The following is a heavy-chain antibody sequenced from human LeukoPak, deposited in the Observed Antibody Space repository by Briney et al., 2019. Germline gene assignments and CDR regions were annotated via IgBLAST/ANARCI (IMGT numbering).Heavy chain of an antibody. CDR1: EFTFSSYA. CDR2: ISASGGTT. J-gene: IGHJ4*02. Sequence: GGSLRLSCAASEFTFSSYAMNWVRQAPGKGLEWVSGISASGGTTHYADSVQGRFTISRDNSKNTLFLQMNSLRAEDTAVYYCARWNNWNYRTSRIGGYFDYRGQGSLVAVSS. D-gene: IGHD1-7*01. V-gene: IGHV3-23*01. CDR3: ARWNNWNYRTSRIGGYFDY.